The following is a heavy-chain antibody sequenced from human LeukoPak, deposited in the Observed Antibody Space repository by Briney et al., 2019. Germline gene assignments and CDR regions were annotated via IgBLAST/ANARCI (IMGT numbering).Heavy chain of an antibody. CDR1: GFTFSSYW. CDR3: ARDLSGVTGYTYGRGIDY. V-gene: IGHV3-7*01. CDR2: IKKDGSEK. Sequence: SGGSLRLSCAASGFTFSSYWMSWVRQAPGKGLEWVANIKKDGSEKHYVDSVKGRFTISRDNAKTSLYLQMNSLRAEDTAVYYCARDLSGVTGYTYGRGIDYWGQGTLVTVSS. D-gene: IGHD5-18*01. J-gene: IGHJ4*02.